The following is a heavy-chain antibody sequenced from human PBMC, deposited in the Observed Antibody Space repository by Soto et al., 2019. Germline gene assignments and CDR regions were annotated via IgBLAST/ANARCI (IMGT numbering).Heavy chain of an antibody. J-gene: IGHJ4*02. Sequence: QVQLVQSGAEVKKPGSSVKVSCKASGGTFSSYAISWVRQAPGQGLEWMGGIIPIFGTANYAQKFQGRVTITVDESTSTASMELSSLRSEDTAVYYCARDPVFYGADEHFDYWGQGTLVTVSS. V-gene: IGHV1-69*01. CDR2: IIPIFGTA. D-gene: IGHD4-17*01. CDR3: ARDPVFYGADEHFDY. CDR1: GGTFSSYA.